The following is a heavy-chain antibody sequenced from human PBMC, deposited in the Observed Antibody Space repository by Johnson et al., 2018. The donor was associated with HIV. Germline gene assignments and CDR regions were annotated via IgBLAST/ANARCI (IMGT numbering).Heavy chain of an antibody. Sequence: VQLVESGGGVVQPGRSLRLSCAASGFSFDDYGMSWVRQAAVKGLEWVSGINWNGGTTSYEDSVKGRFTASRDNANNSLYLQMNGLRDEDTALYYCARDGAIAGAATEALDLWGQGTMVIVSS. J-gene: IGHJ3*01. CDR1: GFSFDDYG. D-gene: IGHD1-26*01. CDR2: INWNGGTT. CDR3: ARDGAIAGAATEALDL. V-gene: IGHV3-20*04.